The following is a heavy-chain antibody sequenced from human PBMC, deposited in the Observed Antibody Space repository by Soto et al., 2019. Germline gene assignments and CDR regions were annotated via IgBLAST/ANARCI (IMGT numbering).Heavy chain of an antibody. V-gene: IGHV1-8*02. D-gene: IGHD3-9*01. CDR3: ARGSPAIRYYDILTGYYRPNYMDV. CDR1: GYTFTGYY. J-gene: IGHJ6*03. Sequence: ASVKVSCKASGYTFTGYYMHWVRQAPGQGLEWMGWINPNSGNTGYAQKFQGRVTMTRNTSISTAYMELSSLRSEDTAVYYCARGSPAIRYYDILTGYYRPNYMDVWGKGTTVTVS. CDR2: INPNSGNT.